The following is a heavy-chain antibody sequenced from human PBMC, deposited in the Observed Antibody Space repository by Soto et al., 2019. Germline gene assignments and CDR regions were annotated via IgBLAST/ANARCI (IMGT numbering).Heavy chain of an antibody. CDR2: IKQDGSEK. Sequence: GGSLRLSCAASGFTFSSYWMSWVRQAPGKGLEWVANIKQDGSEKYYVDSVKGRSTISRDNAKNSLYLQMNSLRAEDTSVYYCARSGFLEDYFDYWGQGTLVTVSS. D-gene: IGHD3-3*01. V-gene: IGHV3-7*01. J-gene: IGHJ4*02. CDR3: ARSGFLEDYFDY. CDR1: GFTFSSYW.